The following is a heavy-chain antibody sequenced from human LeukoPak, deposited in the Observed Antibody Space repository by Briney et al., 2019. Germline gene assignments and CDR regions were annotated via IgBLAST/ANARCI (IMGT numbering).Heavy chain of an antibody. Sequence: GGSLRLSCAASGFTLSSNYMSWVRQAPGKGLEWVSVIYSGGSTYYPDSVKGRFTISRGNSKNTLYLQMNSLRAEDTAVYYCARGTTYYDILTGYYDRGDDYWGQGTLVTVSS. CDR1: GFTLSSNY. CDR2: IYSGGST. D-gene: IGHD3-9*01. V-gene: IGHV3-53*01. CDR3: ARGTTYYDILTGYYDRGDDY. J-gene: IGHJ4*02.